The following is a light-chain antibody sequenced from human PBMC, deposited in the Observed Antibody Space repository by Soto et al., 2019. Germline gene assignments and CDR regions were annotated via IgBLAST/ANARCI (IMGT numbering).Light chain of an antibody. CDR1: QSVSSD. Sequence: EIVMTQSPATLSVSPGERATLSCRASQSVSSDVAWYQQKPGQAPRLLFHGASNRATGIPARFSGSGSGTEFTLTISSLQSEDFAVYYCQQYNSWPPLTFGGGTKVEI. V-gene: IGKV3-15*01. CDR3: QQYNSWPPLT. J-gene: IGKJ4*01. CDR2: GAS.